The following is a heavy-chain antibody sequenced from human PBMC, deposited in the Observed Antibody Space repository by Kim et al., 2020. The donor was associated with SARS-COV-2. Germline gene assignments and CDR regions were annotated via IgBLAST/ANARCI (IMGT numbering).Heavy chain of an antibody. CDR3: ARDRGTIFGVVIINDAFDI. Sequence: SETLSLTCAVYGGSFSGYYWSWIRHPPGKGLEWIGEINHSGSSKYNPSLKIRVTISVDTSKNQFSLKLSSVTAADTAVYYCARDRGTIFGVVIINDAFDIWGQGTMVTVSS. J-gene: IGHJ3*02. CDR1: GGSFSGYY. D-gene: IGHD3-3*01. CDR2: INHSGSS. V-gene: IGHV4-34*01.